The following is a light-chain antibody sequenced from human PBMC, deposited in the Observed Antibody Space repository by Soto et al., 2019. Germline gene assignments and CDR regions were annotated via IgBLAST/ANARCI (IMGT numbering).Light chain of an antibody. CDR1: QDIDNS. CDR3: QQHDGRPTMT. J-gene: IGKJ5*01. CDR2: AVS. Sequence: IQLTQSPSSLSASVGETVTITCRASQDIDNSLNWYQHQPGKAPKLLIYAVSFLETGVPSRFSGRGSGTVFSLTINRLQADDFATYYCQQHDGRPTMTFGQGTRLDIK. V-gene: IGKV1-33*01.